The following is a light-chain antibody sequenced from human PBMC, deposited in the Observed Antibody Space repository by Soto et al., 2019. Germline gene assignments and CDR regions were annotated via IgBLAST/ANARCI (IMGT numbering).Light chain of an antibody. Sequence: QCVLTLSASAMETPGQSIPISCPRTSSDVGGYNYVSWYQQHPGKAPKLMIYDVSNRPSGVSNRFSGSKSGNTASLTISGLQAEDVADYYCSSYTSSSTPYVFGTGTKVTVL. CDR2: DVS. J-gene: IGLJ1*01. V-gene: IGLV2-14*01. CDR3: SSYTSSSTPYV. CDR1: SSDVGGYNY.